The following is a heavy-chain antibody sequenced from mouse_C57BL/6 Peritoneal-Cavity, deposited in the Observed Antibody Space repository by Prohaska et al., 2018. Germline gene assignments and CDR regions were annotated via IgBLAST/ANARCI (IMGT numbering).Heavy chain of an antibody. J-gene: IGHJ1*03. Sequence: EVQLVESGGGLVKPGGSLKLSCAASGFTFSDYGMHWVRQAPVKGLEWGAYISSGSSIIYYADTVKGRFTISRDNAKNTLFLQMTSLRSEDTAMYYCATPYYGSSSYWYFDVWGTGTTVTVSS. CDR2: ISSGSSII. CDR3: ATPYYGSSSYWYFDV. D-gene: IGHD1-1*01. CDR1: GFTFSDYG. V-gene: IGHV5-17*01.